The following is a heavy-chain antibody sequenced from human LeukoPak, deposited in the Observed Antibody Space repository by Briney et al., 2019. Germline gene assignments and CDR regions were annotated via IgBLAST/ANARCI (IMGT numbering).Heavy chain of an antibody. CDR1: GFTFSSYG. D-gene: IGHD3-3*01. J-gene: IGHJ4*02. CDR2: ISYDGSNK. V-gene: IGHV3-30*18. CDR3: AKLPGTYESSNY. Sequence: GRSLRLSCAASGFTFSSYGMHWVRQAPGKGLEWVAVISYDGSNKYYADSVKGRFTISRDNSKNTMYLQMNSLRAEDTAVYSCAKLPGTYESSNYWGQGTLVTVSS.